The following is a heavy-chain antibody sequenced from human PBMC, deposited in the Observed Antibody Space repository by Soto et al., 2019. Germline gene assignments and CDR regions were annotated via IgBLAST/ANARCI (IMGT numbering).Heavy chain of an antibody. Sequence: ASVKVSCKASGGTFSSYAISWVRQAPGQGLEWMGGIVPFSGSTNYAQRFQGRVTMTADRSTSTAYMELSSLRSDDTAVYYCAREGYFDWLPDHYFDYWGQGTLVTVSS. V-gene: IGHV1-69*06. D-gene: IGHD3-9*01. CDR3: AREGYFDWLPDHYFDY. CDR1: GGTFSSYA. CDR2: IVPFSGST. J-gene: IGHJ4*02.